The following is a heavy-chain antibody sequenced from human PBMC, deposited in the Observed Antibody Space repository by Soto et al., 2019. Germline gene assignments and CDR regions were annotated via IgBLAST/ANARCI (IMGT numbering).Heavy chain of an antibody. CDR3: ARGGGSTLNWFDH. Sequence: QLQLQESGPGLVKPSETLSLTCTVSGCSISSFNYFWGGIRQPPGKGLEWFGSLYYSGNTYYNPSLQRRVTIAVDTSTQQCTLTLRSVTAAATAVYYCARGGGSTLNWFDHWGQGTLVTVSP. J-gene: IGHJ5*02. CDR1: GCSISSFNYF. D-gene: IGHD2-15*01. CDR2: LYYSGNT. V-gene: IGHV4-39*01.